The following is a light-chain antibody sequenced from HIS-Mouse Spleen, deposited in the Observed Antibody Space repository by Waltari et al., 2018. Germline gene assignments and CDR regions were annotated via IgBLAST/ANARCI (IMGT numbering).Light chain of an antibody. CDR1: SSDGGGYNY. V-gene: IGLV2-8*01. CDR2: EVS. CDR3: SSYAGSNTVV. Sequence: QSALTQPPSASGSPGQPVTISCTGTSSDGGGYNYVSWYLQHPGQAPKLMIYEVSKRPSGVPDRFSGSKSGNTASLTVSGLQAEDEADYYCSSYAGSNTVVFGGGTKLTVL. J-gene: IGLJ2*01.